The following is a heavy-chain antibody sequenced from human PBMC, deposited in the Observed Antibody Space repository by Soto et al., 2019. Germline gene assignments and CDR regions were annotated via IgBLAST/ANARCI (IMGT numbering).Heavy chain of an antibody. D-gene: IGHD2-2*03. Sequence: SETLSLTCPVSGGSVSSNSYSWGWIRQSPGKGLEWIGIIYSTENTDYHQSLLSRVTKSADTSMKELSMRLNSVTAADTAVYYCARLNGYCVSTGCHGYYGMDVWGQGTTVS. V-gene: IGHV4-39*01. CDR1: GGSVSSNSYS. J-gene: IGHJ6*02. CDR3: ARLNGYCVSTGCHGYYGMDV. CDR2: IYSTENT.